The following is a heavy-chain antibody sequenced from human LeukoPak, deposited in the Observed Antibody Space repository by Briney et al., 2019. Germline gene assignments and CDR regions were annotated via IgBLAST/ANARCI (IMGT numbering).Heavy chain of an antibody. CDR3: ARDSGTTGEVKFDP. V-gene: IGHV4-4*07. D-gene: IGHD3-10*01. Sequence: SETLSLTCTVSGGSISSYYLSWIRQPAGKGLEWIGRIYSSGTDYNPPLKSRVTMSADTSRNQVSLTLISVSAADTAVYYCARDSGTTGEVKFDPWGQGTLVTVSS. CDR2: IYSSGT. J-gene: IGHJ5*02. CDR1: GGSISSYY.